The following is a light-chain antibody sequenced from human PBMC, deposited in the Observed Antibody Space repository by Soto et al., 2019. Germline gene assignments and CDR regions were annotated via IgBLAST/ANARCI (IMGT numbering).Light chain of an antibody. CDR1: SSDVGGNKY. CDR3: ASSTRDSLYV. CDR2: KVT. Sequence: QSVLTQPASVSGSPGQSITISCTGTSSDVGGNKYVSWYQQYPGKVPKLLINKVTNRPSGVSYRFSCSKSGNTASLTISALLAEDEADYFCASSTRDSLYVFGTGTKVTVL. V-gene: IGLV2-14*01. J-gene: IGLJ1*01.